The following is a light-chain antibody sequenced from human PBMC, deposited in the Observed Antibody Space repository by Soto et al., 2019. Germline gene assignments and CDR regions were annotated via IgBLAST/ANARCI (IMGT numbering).Light chain of an antibody. V-gene: IGKV4-1*01. CDR2: WAS. J-gene: IGKJ1*01. CDR3: QQYYDSPWT. Sequence: DIMMTQSPDSLSASLGERATINCKSSQSVLYSSNNRNYLAWYQQKPRQPPKLLIYWASTRESGVPSRFSGSGSGTDFTLTISSLQAEDMAVYYCQQYYDSPWTFGQGTKVDIK. CDR1: QSVLYSSNNRNY.